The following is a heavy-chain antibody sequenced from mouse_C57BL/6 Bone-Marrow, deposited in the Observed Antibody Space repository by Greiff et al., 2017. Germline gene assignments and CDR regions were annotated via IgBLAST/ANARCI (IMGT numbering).Heavy chain of an antibody. CDR2: ISSGSSTI. J-gene: IGHJ3*01. V-gene: IGHV5-17*01. Sequence: VQLQQSGGGLVKPGGSLKLSCAASGFTFSDYGMHWVRQAPEKGLEWVAYISSGSSTIYYADTVKGRFTISRDNAKNTLFLQMTSLRSEDTAMYYCARPYYYGRTFAYWGQGTLVTVSA. CDR3: ARPYYYGRTFAY. D-gene: IGHD1-1*01. CDR1: GFTFSDYG.